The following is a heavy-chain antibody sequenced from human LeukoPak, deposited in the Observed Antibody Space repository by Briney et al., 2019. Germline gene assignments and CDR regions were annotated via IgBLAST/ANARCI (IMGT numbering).Heavy chain of an antibody. V-gene: IGHV1-2*02. CDR1: GYSFTGNY. J-gene: IGHJ1*01. CDR2: INPSSGDT. CDR3: ARGYYDSSDFEYLQH. Sequence: ASVKVSCRASGYSFTGNYMHWARQAPGQGLEWMGWINPSSGDTNFAQKFQGRVTMTRDTSISTVYMELSRLRSDDTAVFYCARGYYDSSDFEYLQHWGQGTLVTVSS. D-gene: IGHD3-22*01.